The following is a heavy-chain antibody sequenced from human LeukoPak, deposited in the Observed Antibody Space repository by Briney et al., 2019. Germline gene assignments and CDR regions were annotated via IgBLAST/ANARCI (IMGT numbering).Heavy chain of an antibody. Sequence: PGGSLRLSCAASGFTFSSYSMNWVRQAPGKGLEWVSSISSSGSYMYYADSLKGRFTISRDNAKNSLSLQMNSLRAEDTAVYYCARGPSGSYSAFDIWGQGTMVTVSS. CDR1: GFTFSSYS. CDR2: ISSSGSYM. D-gene: IGHD1-26*01. V-gene: IGHV3-21*01. CDR3: ARGPSGSYSAFDI. J-gene: IGHJ3*02.